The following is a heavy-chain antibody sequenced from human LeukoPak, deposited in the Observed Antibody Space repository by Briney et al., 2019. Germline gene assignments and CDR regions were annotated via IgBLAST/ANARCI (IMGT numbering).Heavy chain of an antibody. J-gene: IGHJ4*02. Sequence: SETLSLTCTVSGGSISSGSYYWSWIRQPAGKGLEWIGRIYASGSTNYNPSLKSRVTISVDTSKNQFSLRLSSVTAADTAVYYCAREGFDIVVVPAAILFDYWGQGTLVTVSS. CDR1: GGSISSGSYY. CDR2: IYASGST. V-gene: IGHV4-61*02. D-gene: IGHD2-2*02. CDR3: AREGFDIVVVPAAILFDY.